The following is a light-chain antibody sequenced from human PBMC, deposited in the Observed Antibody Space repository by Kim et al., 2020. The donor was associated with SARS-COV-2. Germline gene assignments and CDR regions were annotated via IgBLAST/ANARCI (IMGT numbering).Light chain of an antibody. Sequence: EIVMTQSPATLSVSPGETATLSCRASQSISRTLAWYQQTPGQAPRLLIYSASTRATGIPARFSGSGSGTEFTLTISGLQSEDIAVYYCQQYIDWPGTFGQGTKVEIK. CDR2: SAS. J-gene: IGKJ1*01. V-gene: IGKV3-15*01. CDR3: QQYIDWPGT. CDR1: QSISRT.